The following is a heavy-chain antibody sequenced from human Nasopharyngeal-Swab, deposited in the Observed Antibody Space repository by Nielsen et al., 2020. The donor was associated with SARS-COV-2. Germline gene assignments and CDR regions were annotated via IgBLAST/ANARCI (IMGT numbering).Heavy chain of an antibody. CDR1: GFTFSSYS. V-gene: IGHV3-21*01. D-gene: IGHD1-1*01. Sequence: GGSLRLSCAASGFTFSSYSMNWVRQAPGKGLEWVSSTSSSSSYIYYADSVKGRFTISRDNAKNSLYLQMNSLRAEDTAVYYCARDQGLEPTFDAFDIWGQGTMVTVSS. J-gene: IGHJ3*02. CDR2: TSSSSSYI. CDR3: ARDQGLEPTFDAFDI.